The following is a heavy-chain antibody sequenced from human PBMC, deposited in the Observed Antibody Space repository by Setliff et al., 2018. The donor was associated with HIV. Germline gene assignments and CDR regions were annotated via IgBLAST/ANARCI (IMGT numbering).Heavy chain of an antibody. CDR1: RSTFNSHT. D-gene: IGHD3-10*01. V-gene: IGHV1-69*02. J-gene: IGHJ6*02. CDR2: IIPILGVA. CDR3: VRAGGSGSYYLSWYYGMDV. Sequence: SVKVSCKASRSTFNSHTINWVRQAPGQGLDWMGRIIPILGVANYAQRFQGKVTITADKSTSTAYMELTSLRFDDTAMYYCVRAGGSGSYYLSWYYGMDVWGQGTTVTVSS.